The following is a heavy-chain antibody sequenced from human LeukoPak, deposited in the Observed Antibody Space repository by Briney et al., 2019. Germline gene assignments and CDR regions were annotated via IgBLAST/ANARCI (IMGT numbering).Heavy chain of an antibody. Sequence: GASVKVSCKSSGYRGSIYGISWVRHAPGQGLEWMGWMSAYNGNTNSAHKFQDRGTMTTDTSTSSAYMELRSLRSDDTAVYYCARTKSRLGELSLDPDAFDIWGQGTMVTVSS. CDR3: ARTKSRLGELSLDPDAFDI. J-gene: IGHJ3*02. D-gene: IGHD3-16*02. CDR1: GYRGSIYG. V-gene: IGHV1-18*01. CDR2: MSAYNGNT.